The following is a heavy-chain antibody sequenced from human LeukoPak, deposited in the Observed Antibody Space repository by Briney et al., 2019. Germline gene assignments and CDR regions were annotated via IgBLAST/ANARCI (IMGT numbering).Heavy chain of an antibody. CDR1: GYTFTSYD. Sequence: ASVKVSCKASGYTFTSYDINWVRQATGQGLEWMGWMNPNSGNTGYAQKFQGRVTITRNTSISTAYMELSSLRSEDTAVYYCARIVSGATGYYYYYYMDVWGKGTTVTVSS. CDR2: MNPNSGNT. J-gene: IGHJ6*03. CDR3: ARIVSGATGYYYYYYMDV. V-gene: IGHV1-8*03. D-gene: IGHD1-26*01.